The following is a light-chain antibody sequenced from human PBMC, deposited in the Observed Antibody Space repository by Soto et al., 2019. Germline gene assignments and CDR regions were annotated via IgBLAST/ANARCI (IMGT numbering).Light chain of an antibody. CDR1: QSISDW. J-gene: IGKJ2*01. Sequence: DIQMTQSPSTLSASVGDRVTITCRASQSISDWLAWYQQIPGRARKLLIYDASTLQSGVPSRFSGSGSGTEFILTISSLQPDDSATYYCQEYKSATFGQGTKLQIK. V-gene: IGKV1-5*01. CDR3: QEYKSAT. CDR2: DAS.